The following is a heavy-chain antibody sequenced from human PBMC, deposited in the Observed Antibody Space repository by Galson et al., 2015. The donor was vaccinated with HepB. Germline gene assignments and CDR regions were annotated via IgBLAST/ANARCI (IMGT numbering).Heavy chain of an antibody. V-gene: IGHV4-4*02. Sequence: LSLTCAVSGGSISSNNWWSWVRQSPGKGLECIGEIYHGGSTSYNPSLKSRVTISVDKSKTQLSLPLGSVTAADTAVYYCARPLVLNGPFNPGFGLFHIWGHGTRVTVST. D-gene: IGHD2-8*01. CDR1: GGSISSNNW. J-gene: IGHJ3*02. CDR3: ARPLVLNGPFNPGFGLFHI. CDR2: IYHGGST.